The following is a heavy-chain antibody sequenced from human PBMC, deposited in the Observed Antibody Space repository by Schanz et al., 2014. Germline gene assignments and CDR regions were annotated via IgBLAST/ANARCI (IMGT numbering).Heavy chain of an antibody. V-gene: IGHV3-30*18. CDR3: AKDHFGHYDSSGCSDCYYYGMDV. CDR2: ISYDGRNK. J-gene: IGHJ6*02. D-gene: IGHD3-22*01. CDR1: GFSFSGFG. Sequence: QVQLVESGGGVVQPGRSLRLSCAGSGFSFSGFGMHWVRQAPGKGLEWVAVISYDGRNKYFADSVKGRFTISRDISKNTLFLQVNSLRAEDTAVYYCAKDHFGHYDSSGCSDCYYYGMDVWGQGTTVTVSS.